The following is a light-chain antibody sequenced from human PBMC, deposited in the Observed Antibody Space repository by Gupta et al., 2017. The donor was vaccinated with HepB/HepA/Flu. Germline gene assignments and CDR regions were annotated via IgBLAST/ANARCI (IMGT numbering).Light chain of an antibody. CDR2: AAS. CDR1: RSIKSS. Sequence: DIQLPQSPSPLSASIGDTVTITCRASRSIKSSLNWYQQRPGKAPKLLIYAASSLQSGVPSKFSGDGSGTTFTLTISDLQPEDFATYYCQQSYTAPGRFGQGTRLEIK. V-gene: IGKV1-39*01. CDR3: QQSYTAPGR. J-gene: IGKJ1*01.